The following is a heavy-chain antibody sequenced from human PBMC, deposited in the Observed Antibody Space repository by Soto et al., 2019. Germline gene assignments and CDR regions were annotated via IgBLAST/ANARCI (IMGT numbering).Heavy chain of an antibody. J-gene: IGHJ5*02. Sequence: PGESLKISFQSSGYTFANYWSVWVRQMPGKGLEWRGIIYPSDSTVKYSPSVQGQVTMSVDKSISTAYLQWSSLKDSDAAVYYCARGNVANYFEPWGQGTLVTVSS. V-gene: IGHV5-51*01. CDR2: IYPSDSTV. D-gene: IGHD1-7*01. CDR1: GYTFANYW. CDR3: ARGNVANYFEP.